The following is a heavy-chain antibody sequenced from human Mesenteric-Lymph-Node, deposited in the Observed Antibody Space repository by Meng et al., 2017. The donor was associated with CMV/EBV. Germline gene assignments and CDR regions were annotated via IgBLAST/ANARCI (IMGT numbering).Heavy chain of an antibody. CDR2: IDSSGTDT. J-gene: IGHJ4*02. CDR1: GFSFSSYW. CDR3: TSLSAPSDY. V-gene: IGHV3-74*01. Sequence: GESLKISCAASGFSFSSYWMHWVRQAPGKGLVWVSEIDSSGTDTSYTDSVKGRFTISRDNAKNTLYLQMNSLRAEDTAVYYCTSLSAPSDYWGQGTLVTVSS.